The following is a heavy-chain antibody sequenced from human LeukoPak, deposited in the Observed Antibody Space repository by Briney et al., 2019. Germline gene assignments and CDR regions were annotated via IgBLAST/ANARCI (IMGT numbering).Heavy chain of an antibody. Sequence: GGSLRLSCAASGFTFDDYGMSWVRQAPGKGLEWVSDINWNGGRTGYTDSVKGRLTISRDNAKNSLYLQMNSLRAEDTALYYCAREVYYGSGNWFDRWGQGTLVTVSS. CDR1: GFTFDDYG. CDR3: AREVYYGSGNWFDR. V-gene: IGHV3-20*04. D-gene: IGHD3-10*01. J-gene: IGHJ5*02. CDR2: INWNGGRT.